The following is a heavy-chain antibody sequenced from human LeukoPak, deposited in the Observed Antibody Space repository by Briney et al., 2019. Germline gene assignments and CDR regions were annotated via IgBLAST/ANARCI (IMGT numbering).Heavy chain of an antibody. D-gene: IGHD3-16*01. J-gene: IGHJ4*02. V-gene: IGHV3-30-3*01. Sequence: GGSLRLSCAASGFTFSSYAMSWVRQAPGKGLEWVAVISYDGSNKYYADSVKGRFTISRDNSKNTLYLQMNSLRAEDTAVYYCARDITFGGVTDYWGQGTLVTVSS. CDR1: GFTFSSYA. CDR2: ISYDGSNK. CDR3: ARDITFGGVTDY.